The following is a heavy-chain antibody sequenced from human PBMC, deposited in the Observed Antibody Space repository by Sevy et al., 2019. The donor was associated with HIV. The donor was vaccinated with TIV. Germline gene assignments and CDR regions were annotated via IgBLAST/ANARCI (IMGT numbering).Heavy chain of an antibody. CDR3: AKEETTGYI. CDR2: ISASGGST. V-gene: IGHV3-23*01. CDR1: GFTFSSYV. Sequence: QLGGSLRLSCTASGFTFSSYVISWVRQAPGKGLEWVSTISASGGSTYYADSVKGRLTISRDNSKKNVYLDMNSLRAEDTAIFYCAKEETTGYIWGQGTLVTVSS. D-gene: IGHD3-9*01. J-gene: IGHJ4*02.